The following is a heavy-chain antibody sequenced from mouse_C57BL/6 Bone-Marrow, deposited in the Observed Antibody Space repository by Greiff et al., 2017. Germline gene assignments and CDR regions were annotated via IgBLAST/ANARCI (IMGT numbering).Heavy chain of an antibody. CDR1: GYTFTSYD. V-gene: IGHV1-85*01. CDR2: IYPRDGST. J-gene: IGHJ1*03. CDR3: AREFITTVVATYYFDV. D-gene: IGHD1-1*01. Sequence: VKLMESGPELVKPGASVKLSCKASGYTFTSYDINWVKQRPGQGLEWIGWIYPRDGSTKYNEKFKGTAPLTVDTSSSTAYIELHSLTPEDSAVYFCAREFITTVVATYYFDVWGTGPTVTVSS.